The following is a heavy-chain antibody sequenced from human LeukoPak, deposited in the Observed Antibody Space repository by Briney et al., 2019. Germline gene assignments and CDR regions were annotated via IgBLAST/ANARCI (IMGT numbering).Heavy chain of an antibody. J-gene: IGHJ4*02. Sequence: GASVKVSCKTSGYTFATYSINWVRQAPGQGLEWMGWISGYSGSTNYAQKLQGRVTMTTDTSTTTAYMELRSLKSDDAAVYYCARGHSSGRDYYFDTWGQGTLLTVSS. CDR2: ISGYSGST. CDR1: GYTFATYS. CDR3: ARGHSSGRDYYFDT. D-gene: IGHD6-19*01. V-gene: IGHV1-18*01.